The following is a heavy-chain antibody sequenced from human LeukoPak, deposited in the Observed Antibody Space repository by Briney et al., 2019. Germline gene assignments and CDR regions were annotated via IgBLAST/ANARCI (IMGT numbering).Heavy chain of an antibody. V-gene: IGHV4-38-2*02. J-gene: IGHJ4*02. Sequence: SETLSLTCTVSGYSISSGYYWGWIRQLPGKGLEWIGSIYHSGSTYYNPSHKSRVTISVDTSKNQFSLKLSSVTAADTAVYYCARVTYYYDSSGYYTNEQYYFDYWGQGTLVTVSS. CDR2: IYHSGST. D-gene: IGHD3-22*01. CDR1: GYSISSGYY. CDR3: ARVTYYYDSSGYYTNEQYYFDY.